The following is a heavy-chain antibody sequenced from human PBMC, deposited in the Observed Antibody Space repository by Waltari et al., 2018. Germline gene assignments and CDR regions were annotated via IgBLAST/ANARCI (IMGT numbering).Heavy chain of an antibody. CDR2: ISGCGGST. J-gene: IGHJ4*02. CDR1: GFTFSSYA. CDR3: AKISYSSSTIDY. Sequence: EVQLLESGGGLVQPGGSLRLSCAASGFTFSSYAMSCVRQAPGQGPESVSAISGCGGSTYYADSVKGRFTISRDNSKNTLYLQMNSLRAEDTAVYYCAKISYSSSTIDYWGQGTLVTVSS. V-gene: IGHV3-23*01. D-gene: IGHD6-6*01.